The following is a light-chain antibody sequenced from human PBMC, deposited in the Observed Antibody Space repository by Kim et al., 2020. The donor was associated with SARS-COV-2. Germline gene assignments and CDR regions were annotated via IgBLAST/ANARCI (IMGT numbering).Light chain of an antibody. J-gene: IGKJ4*01. V-gene: IGKV1-5*03. CDR3: QQYHSHSLT. Sequence: DIQMTQSPSILSASVGDRVTITCRASQSISSWLAWYQQKPGKGPNVLIYKASSLESGVPSRFSGSGSGTEFTLTISSLQPDDFATYYCQQYHSHSLTVGGGTTVDI. CDR1: QSISSW. CDR2: KAS.